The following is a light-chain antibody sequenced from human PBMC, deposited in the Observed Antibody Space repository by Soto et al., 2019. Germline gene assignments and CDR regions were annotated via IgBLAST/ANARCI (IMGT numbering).Light chain of an antibody. CDR3: QHYNNWPPYA. CDR2: GAS. V-gene: IGKV3D-15*01. Sequence: EIVMTQSPATLSVSPGERATLSCRASKSVGSNLAWYRQKPGQAPRLLIYGASTRTTATPARFSGSGSGTEFTLTISSLQSEDFAVYYCQHYNNWPPYAFGQGTKLEIK. J-gene: IGKJ2*01. CDR1: KSVGSN.